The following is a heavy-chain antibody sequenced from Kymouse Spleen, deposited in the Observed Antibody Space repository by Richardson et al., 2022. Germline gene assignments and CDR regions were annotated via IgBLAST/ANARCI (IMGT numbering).Heavy chain of an antibody. Sequence: EVQLVESGGGLVQPGGSLRLSCAASGFTFSSYDMHWVRQATGKGLEWVSAIGTAGDTYYPGSVKGRFTISRENAKNSLYLQMNSLRAGDTAVYYCARGGIVGATFYYYYGMDVWGQGTTVTVSS. V-gene: IGHV3-13*01. CDR2: IGTAGDT. CDR3: ARGGIVGATFYYYYGMDV. CDR1: GFTFSSYD. D-gene: IGHD1-26*01. J-gene: IGHJ6*02.